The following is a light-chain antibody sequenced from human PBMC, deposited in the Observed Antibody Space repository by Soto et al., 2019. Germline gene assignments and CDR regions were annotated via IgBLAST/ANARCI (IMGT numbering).Light chain of an antibody. Sequence: ELVFTQSPGTLSLSLGERATLSCSASQTVSTSYVAWYQQKPGQAPRLLIYGASSRATVIPDRFSGSGSGTDYTLTISRLEPEDFAVYYCQQYGFSLIAFGGGTKVEI. CDR1: QTVSTSY. CDR3: QQYGFSLIA. V-gene: IGKV3-20*01. CDR2: GAS. J-gene: IGKJ4*01.